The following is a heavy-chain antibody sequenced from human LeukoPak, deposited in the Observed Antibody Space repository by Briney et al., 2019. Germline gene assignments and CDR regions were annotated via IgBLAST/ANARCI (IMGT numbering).Heavy chain of an antibody. CDR1: GYTFTGYY. CDR2: INPNSGGT. Sequence: ASVKVSCKASGYTFTGYYMHRGRQAPGQGLEWMGWINPNSGGTNYAQKFQGRVTMTRDTAISTAYMELSRRRSDDTALHYCAEYVAVTTPFDFGGQGTLVTVSS. CDR3: AEYVAVTTPFDF. D-gene: IGHD1-1*01. J-gene: IGHJ4*02. V-gene: IGHV1-2*02.